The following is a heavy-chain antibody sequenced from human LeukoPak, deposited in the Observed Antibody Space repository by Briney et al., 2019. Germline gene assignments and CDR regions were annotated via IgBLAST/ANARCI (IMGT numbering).Heavy chain of an antibody. CDR3: ARWYRSGWSQSWFDP. D-gene: IGHD6-13*01. CDR1: GFTFSSYS. Sequence: GGSLRLSCAASGFTFSSYSMNWVRQAPGKGLEWVSSISSSSRNIYYADSVKGRFTISRDNAKNSLYLQMNSLSAEDTAVYYCARWYRSGWSQSWFDPWGQGTLVTVSS. V-gene: IGHV3-21*01. J-gene: IGHJ5*02. CDR2: ISSSSRNI.